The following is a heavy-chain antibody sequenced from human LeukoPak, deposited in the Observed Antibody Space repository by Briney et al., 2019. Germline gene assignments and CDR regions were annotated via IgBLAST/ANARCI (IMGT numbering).Heavy chain of an antibody. CDR1: GASISSSNYY. V-gene: IGHV4-39*01. Sequence: SETLSLTCTVSGASISSSNYYWGWIRQPPGKGLEWIGTIYYSGSTYYNPSLKSRVTISVDTSKNQFSLKLSSVTAADTAVYYCARRTETFTDYWGQGTLVTVSS. CDR2: IYYSGST. J-gene: IGHJ4*02. CDR3: ARRTETFTDY. D-gene: IGHD2-2*01.